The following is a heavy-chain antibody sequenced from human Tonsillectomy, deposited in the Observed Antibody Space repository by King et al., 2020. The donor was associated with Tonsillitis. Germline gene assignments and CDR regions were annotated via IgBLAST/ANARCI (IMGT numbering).Heavy chain of an antibody. CDR3: ATGRVGGTTGPEFDY. Sequence: QLVQSGGGVVQPGRSLRLSCAASGFTFNSYGMHWVRQAPGKGLEWVAFISYDGSNKYYADSVKGRFTISRDNSKNTLYLQMNRLSAEDTAGYYCATGRVGGTTGPEFDYWGQGTLVTVSS. D-gene: IGHD1-26*01. CDR1: GFTFNSYG. V-gene: IGHV3-30*03. CDR2: ISYDGSNK. J-gene: IGHJ4*02.